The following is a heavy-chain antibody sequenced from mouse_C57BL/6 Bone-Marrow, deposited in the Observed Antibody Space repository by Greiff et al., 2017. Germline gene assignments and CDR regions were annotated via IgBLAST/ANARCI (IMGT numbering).Heavy chain of an antibody. V-gene: IGHV5-6*02. D-gene: IGHD2-1*01. CDR1: GFTFSSYG. J-gene: IGHJ2*01. CDR2: ISSGGSYT. CDR3: ARLIYYGNYHTPGTEGY. Sequence: EVMLVESGGDLVKPGGSLKLPCAASGFTFSSYGMSWVRQTPDKRLEWVATISSGGSYTYYPDSVKGRFTISRDNAKNTLYLQMSSLKSEDTAMYYCARLIYYGNYHTPGTEGYWGQGTTLTVSS.